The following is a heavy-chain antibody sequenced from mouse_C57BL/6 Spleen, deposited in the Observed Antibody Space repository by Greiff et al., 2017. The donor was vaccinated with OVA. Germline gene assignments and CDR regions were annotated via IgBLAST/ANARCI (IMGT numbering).Heavy chain of an antibody. CDR3: ARSGYSYYFDY. J-gene: IGHJ2*01. D-gene: IGHD3-1*01. CDR1: GYTFTDYN. V-gene: IGHV1-18*01. Sequence: EVQRVESGPELVKPGASVKIPCKASGYTFTDYNMDWVKQSHGKSLEWIGDINPNNGGTIYNQKFKGKATLTVDKSSSTAYMELRSLTSEDTAVYYCARSGYSYYFDYWGQGTTLTVSS. CDR2: INPNNGGT.